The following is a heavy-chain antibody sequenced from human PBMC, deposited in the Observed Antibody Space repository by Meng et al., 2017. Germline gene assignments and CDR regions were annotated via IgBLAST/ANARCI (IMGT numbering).Heavy chain of an antibody. CDR3: ARNRGVDVWGSYSEFDP. CDR1: GYTCTGYY. D-gene: IGHD3-16*01. J-gene: IGHJ5*02. Sequence: QVQVVASAAEEKKPGASVKCSCKASGYTCTGYYMHWVRQAPGQGLEWMGRINPNSGGTNYAQKFQGRVTMTRDTSISTAYMELSRLRSDDTAVYYCARNRGVDVWGSYSEFDPWGQGTLVTVSS. CDR2: INPNSGGT. V-gene: IGHV1-2*06.